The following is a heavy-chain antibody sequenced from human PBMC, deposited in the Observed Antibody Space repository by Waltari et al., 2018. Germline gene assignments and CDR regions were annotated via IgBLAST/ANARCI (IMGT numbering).Heavy chain of an antibody. V-gene: IGHV1-3*01. D-gene: IGHD3-22*01. CDR1: GYTFTSYA. CDR2: INSGNGNT. Sequence: QVQLVQSGAEVKKPGASVKVSCKASGYTFTSYAMHWVRQAPGQRLEWMGWINSGNGNTKYSQKFQGRVTITRDTSASTAYMDLSSLRSEDTAVYYCARDSRYANYYDSSGYYVNWGQGTLVTVSS. J-gene: IGHJ4*02. CDR3: ARDSRYANYYDSSGYYVN.